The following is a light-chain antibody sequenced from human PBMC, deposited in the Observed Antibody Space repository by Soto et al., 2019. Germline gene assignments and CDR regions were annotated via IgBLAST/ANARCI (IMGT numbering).Light chain of an antibody. CDR3: QQYGSSPGYT. Sequence: EIVLTHSPGTLSLSPGERATLSCRASQSVSSSYLAWYQQKPGQAPRLLIYGASSRATGIPDRFSGSGSGTDFTLTISRLEPEDFAVYYCQQYGSSPGYTFGQGTKVDIK. V-gene: IGKV3-20*01. J-gene: IGKJ2*01. CDR2: GAS. CDR1: QSVSSSY.